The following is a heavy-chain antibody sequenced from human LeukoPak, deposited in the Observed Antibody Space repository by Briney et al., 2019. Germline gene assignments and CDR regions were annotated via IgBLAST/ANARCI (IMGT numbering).Heavy chain of an antibody. CDR2: IYYSGST. D-gene: IGHD3-22*01. CDR3: ASTFDYDSSGYGEAFDI. CDR1: GGSISSYY. J-gene: IGHJ3*02. V-gene: IGHV4-59*08. Sequence: PSETLSLTCTVSGGSISSYYWSWIRQPPGKGLEWIGYIYYSGSTIYNPSLKSRVTISVDTSKNQFSLKLSSVTAADTAVYYCASTFDYDSSGYGEAFDIWGQGTMVTVSS.